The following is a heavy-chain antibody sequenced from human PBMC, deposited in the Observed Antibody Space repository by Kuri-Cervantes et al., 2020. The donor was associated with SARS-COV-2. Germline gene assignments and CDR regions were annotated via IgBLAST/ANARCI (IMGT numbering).Heavy chain of an antibody. CDR2: IYHSGST. D-gene: IGHD3-3*01. Sequence: GSLRLSCAVSGYSISSGYYWGWIRQPPGKGLEWIGSIYHSGSTYYNPSLKSRVTMSVDTSKNQFSLKLSSVTAADTAVYYCARGTHYIPLIFGVVWGAFDIWGQGTMVTVSS. V-gene: IGHV4-38-2*01. CDR3: ARGTHYIPLIFGVVWGAFDI. J-gene: IGHJ3*02. CDR1: GYSISSGYY.